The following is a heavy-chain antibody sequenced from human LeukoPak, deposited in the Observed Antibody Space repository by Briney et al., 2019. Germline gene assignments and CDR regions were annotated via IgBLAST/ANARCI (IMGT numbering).Heavy chain of an antibody. J-gene: IGHJ4*02. Sequence: PGGSLKLSCAASGFTFSGSAMHWVRQASGKGLEWVGRIRSKANSYATAYAASVIGRFTISRDDSKNTTFLQMDSLKTEDTAVYYCTRDQTPYYWGQGTLVTVSS. CDR3: TRDQTPYY. V-gene: IGHV3-73*01. CDR1: GFTFSGSA. CDR2: IRSKANSYAT.